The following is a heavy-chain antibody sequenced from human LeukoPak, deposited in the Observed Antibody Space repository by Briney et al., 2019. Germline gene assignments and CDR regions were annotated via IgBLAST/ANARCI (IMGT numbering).Heavy chain of an antibody. V-gene: IGHV4-59*01. CDR2: IYYSGST. J-gene: IGHJ4*02. Sequence: PSETLSLTCTVSGGSISSYYWSWFRQPPGKGLEWIGYIYYSGSTNYNPSLKSRVTISVDTSKNQFSLKLSSVTAADTAVYYCARGLLMSWSPFDYWGQGTLVTVSS. D-gene: IGHD6-13*01. CDR1: GGSISSYY. CDR3: ARGLLMSWSPFDY.